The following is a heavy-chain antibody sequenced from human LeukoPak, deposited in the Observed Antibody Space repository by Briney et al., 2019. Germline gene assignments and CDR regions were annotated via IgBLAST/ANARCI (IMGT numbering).Heavy chain of an antibody. Sequence: SETLSLTCSVSGDSISTSSYYWNWIRQPPGKGLEWIGYIYYSGSTNYNPSLKSRVTISVDTSKNQFSLNLTSVTAADTAVYYCARFTPQGYGWGGYNRFDPWGQGTLVTVSS. CDR2: IYYSGST. CDR1: GDSISTSSYY. CDR3: ARFTPQGYGWGGYNRFDP. D-gene: IGHD3-16*01. J-gene: IGHJ5*02. V-gene: IGHV4-61*01.